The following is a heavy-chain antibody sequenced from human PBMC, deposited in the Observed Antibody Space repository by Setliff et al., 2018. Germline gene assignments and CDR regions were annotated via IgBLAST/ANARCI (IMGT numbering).Heavy chain of an antibody. CDR3: AGTLSGYLSYFDS. J-gene: IGHJ4*02. V-gene: IGHV4-34*01. CDR1: GGSFSDYY. CDR2: INHTGKT. D-gene: IGHD5-12*01. Sequence: SQTLSLTCTVYGGSFSDYYWGWIRQPPGKGLEWIAEINHTGKTYYNPSLKSRVTISIDTSKNYFSLRLTSVTAADTAMYFCAGTLSGYLSYFDSWGQGTLVTVSS.